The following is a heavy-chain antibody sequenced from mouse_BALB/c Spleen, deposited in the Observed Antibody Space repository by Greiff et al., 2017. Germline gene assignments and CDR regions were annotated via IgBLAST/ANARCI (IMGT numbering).Heavy chain of an antibody. D-gene: IGHD1-1*01. J-gene: IGHJ1*01. CDR2: IHYSGST. V-gene: IGHV3-1*02. CDR1: GYSITSGYS. CDR3: ARVENYGSSHWYFDV. Sequence: EVKLMESGPDLVKPSQSLSLTCTVTGYSITSGYSWHWIRQFPGNKLEWMGYIHYSGSTNYNPSLKSRISITRDTSKNQFFLQLNSVTTEDTATYYCARVENYGSSHWYFDVWGAGTTVTVSS.